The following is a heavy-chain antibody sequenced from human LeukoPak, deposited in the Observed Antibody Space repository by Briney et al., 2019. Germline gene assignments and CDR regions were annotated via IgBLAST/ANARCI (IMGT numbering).Heavy chain of an antibody. V-gene: IGHV3-15*01. CDR1: GFTFSNAW. Sequence: PGGSLRLSCAASGFTFSNAWMSWVRRAPGKGLGWVGRIKSKTDGETTDYAAPVKGRFTISRDDSKNTLYLQMNSLKTEDTAVYYCTITIKDYWGQGTLVTVSS. CDR2: IKSKTDGETT. CDR3: TITIKDY. J-gene: IGHJ4*02. D-gene: IGHD3-10*01.